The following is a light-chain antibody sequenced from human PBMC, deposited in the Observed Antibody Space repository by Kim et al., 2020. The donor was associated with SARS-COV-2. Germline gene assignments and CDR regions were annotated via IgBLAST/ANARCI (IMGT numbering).Light chain of an antibody. CDR3: QKYNTWPSYT. CDR1: QSVSSN. J-gene: IGKJ2*01. Sequence: EIVMTQSPATLSVSPGERATLSCRASQSVSSNLAWYQQKPGQAPRLLIYGASTRATGIPARFSGSGSGTEFTLTISSLQSEDFAVYYCQKYNTWPSYTFGQGTRLGI. V-gene: IGKV3-15*01. CDR2: GAS.